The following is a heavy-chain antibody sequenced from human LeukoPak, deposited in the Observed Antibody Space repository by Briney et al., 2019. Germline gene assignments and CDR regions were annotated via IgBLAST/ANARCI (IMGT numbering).Heavy chain of an antibody. V-gene: IGHV3-74*01. D-gene: IGHD3-10*01. J-gene: IGHJ3*02. CDR3: ARDRWWFGGHYGAFDI. CDR2: INSDGSST. CDR1: GFTFSSYW. Sequence: GGSLRLSCAASGFTFSSYWMHWVRQAPEKGLVWVSRINSDGSSTSYADSVEGRFTISRDNAKNTLYLQMNSLRAEDTAVYYCARDRWWFGGHYGAFDIWGQGTMVTVSS.